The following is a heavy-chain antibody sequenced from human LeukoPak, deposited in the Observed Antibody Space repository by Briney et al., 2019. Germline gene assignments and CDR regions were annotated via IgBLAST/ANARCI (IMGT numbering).Heavy chain of an antibody. D-gene: IGHD3-22*01. CDR3: ASNNYYDSSGYYTPSGAFDI. CDR2: IYPGDSDT. V-gene: IGHV5-51*01. Sequence: RGESLKISCKGSGYRFTNYWIGWVRQMPGKGLEWMGIIYPGDSDTRYSPSFQGQVTISVDKSISTAHLQWSSLKASDTAMYYCASNNYYDSSGYYTPSGAFDIWGQGTMVTVSS. CDR1: GYRFTNYW. J-gene: IGHJ3*02.